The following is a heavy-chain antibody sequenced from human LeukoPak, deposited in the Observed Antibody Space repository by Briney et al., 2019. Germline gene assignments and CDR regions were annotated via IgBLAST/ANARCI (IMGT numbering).Heavy chain of an antibody. CDR3: AKASGYSFGHFDY. J-gene: IGHJ4*02. D-gene: IGHD5-18*01. V-gene: IGHV3-9*03. Sequence: GGSRRLSCAASGFTFDDYAMQWVRQAPGQGLQWVSGIGWNSGSRDYADSVKGRFTISRDNAKNSLYLQMNDLRAEDMALYYCAKASGYSFGHFDYWGQGTLVTVSS. CDR1: GFTFDDYA. CDR2: IGWNSGSR.